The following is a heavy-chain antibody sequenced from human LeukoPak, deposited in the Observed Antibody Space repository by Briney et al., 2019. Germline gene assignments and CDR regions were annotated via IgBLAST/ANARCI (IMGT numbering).Heavy chain of an antibody. CDR3: AKALGDDYGVTRGLFDY. Sequence: GGSLRLSCAASGFTFTNYAMNWVRQAPGKGLEWVSAISGSGGSTYYADSVKGRFTISRDNSKNTLYLQMNSLRAEDTAVYYCAKALGDDYGVTRGLFDYWGQGTLVTVSS. J-gene: IGHJ4*02. CDR1: GFTFTNYA. D-gene: IGHD4-17*01. CDR2: ISGSGGST. V-gene: IGHV3-23*01.